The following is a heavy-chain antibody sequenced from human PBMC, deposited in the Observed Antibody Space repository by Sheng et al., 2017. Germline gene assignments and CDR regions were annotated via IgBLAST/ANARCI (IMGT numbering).Heavy chain of an antibody. D-gene: IGHD6-13*01. CDR1: GYTFTGYY. CDR2: VNPNNGAT. V-gene: IGHV1-2*02. CDR3: APGGGTTDGNPFDF. J-gene: IGHJ4*01. Sequence: QVQLVQSGAEVKNPGASVKVSCKASGYTFTGYYMHWVRQAPGQRLEWMGWVNPNNGATKYAQNFQGRVTMTRDTSISTGYMELSSLRSDDTAVYYCAPGGGTTDGNPFDFWGHGTLVIVSS.